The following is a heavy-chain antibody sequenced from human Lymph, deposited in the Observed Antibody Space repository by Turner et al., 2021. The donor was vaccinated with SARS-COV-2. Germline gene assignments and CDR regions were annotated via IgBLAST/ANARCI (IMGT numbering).Heavy chain of an antibody. J-gene: IGHJ4*02. D-gene: IGHD3-3*01. CDR3: ARSVGAFGVFTNFDY. CDR2: NYYSGST. Sequence: QVKLQESAPGLEKPSEPPSPTRNVTGGSISSYYWRWIRQPPGKGLEWIGYNYYSGSTNYNPSLKSRFTISVDASKNQFSLKLSSVTSAVMAVYYCARSVGAFGVFTNFDYWGQRTLGTVSS. V-gene: IGHV4-59*01. CDR1: GGSISSYY.